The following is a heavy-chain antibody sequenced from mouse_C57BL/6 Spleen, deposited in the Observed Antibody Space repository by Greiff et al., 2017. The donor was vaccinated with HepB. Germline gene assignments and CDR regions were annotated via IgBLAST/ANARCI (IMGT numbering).Heavy chain of an antibody. CDR2: ISDGGSYT. CDR1: GFTFSSYA. D-gene: IGHD2-2*01. Sequence: EVKVVESGGGLVKPGGSLKLSCAASGFTFSSYAMSWVRQTPEKRLEWVATISDGGSYTYYPDNVKGRFTISRDNAKNNLYLQMSHLKSEDTAMYYCARDGYLHLFYWYFDVWGTGTTVTVSS. J-gene: IGHJ1*03. CDR3: ARDGYLHLFYWYFDV. V-gene: IGHV5-4*01.